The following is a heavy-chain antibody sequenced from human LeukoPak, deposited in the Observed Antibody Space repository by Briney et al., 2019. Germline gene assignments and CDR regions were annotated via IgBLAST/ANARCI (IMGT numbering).Heavy chain of an antibody. J-gene: IGHJ6*04. Sequence: GGSLRLSCAASGLTFSSYAMSWVRQAPGKGLEWVSAISGSGGSTYSADSVKGRFTISRDNSKNTLYLQMNSLRAEDTAVYYCAELGITMIGGVWGKGTTVTISS. CDR1: GLTFSSYA. V-gene: IGHV3-23*01. CDR2: ISGSGGST. D-gene: IGHD3-10*02. CDR3: AELGITMIGGV.